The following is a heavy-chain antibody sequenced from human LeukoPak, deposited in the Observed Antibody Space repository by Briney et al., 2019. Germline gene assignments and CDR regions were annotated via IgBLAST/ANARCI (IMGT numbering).Heavy chain of an antibody. J-gene: IGHJ4*02. CDR3: AKDGQGHSYGTFDY. CDR2: ISGSGGST. D-gene: IGHD5-18*01. Sequence: PGGSLRLSCAASGFTFSSYAMSWVRQAPGKGLEWVSAISGSGGSTYYADSVKGRFTISRDNSKNTLYLQMNSLRAEDTAVYYRAKDGQGHSYGTFDYWGQGTLVTVSS. CDR1: GFTFSSYA. V-gene: IGHV3-23*01.